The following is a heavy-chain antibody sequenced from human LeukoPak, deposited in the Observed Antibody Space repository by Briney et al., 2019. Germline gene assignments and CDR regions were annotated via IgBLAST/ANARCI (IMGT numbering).Heavy chain of an antibody. J-gene: IGHJ4*02. CDR3: AKGGATKFYFDY. D-gene: IGHD5-12*01. V-gene: IGHV3-23*01. CDR2: ISPSGDIL. CDR1: GFTFSRHG. Sequence: PGGSLRLSCAASGFTFSRHGMNWVRQAPGKGLEWVSGISPSGDILYYADSVKGHFTISRDNFKNTVYLQMNSLRAEDTAIYYCAKGGATKFYFDYWGQGTLVIVSS.